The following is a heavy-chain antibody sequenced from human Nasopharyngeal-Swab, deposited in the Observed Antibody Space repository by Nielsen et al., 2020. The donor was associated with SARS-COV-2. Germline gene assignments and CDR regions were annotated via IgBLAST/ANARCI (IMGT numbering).Heavy chain of an antibody. CDR1: GYTFTSYY. CDR2: INPSGGST. V-gene: IGHV1-46*01. Sequence: ASVKVSCKASGYTFTSYYMHWVRQAPGQGLEWMGIINPSGGSTSYAQKFQGRVTMTRDTSTSTVYMELSSLRSEDTAVYYCAREEDIVVVPAAGLDYWGQGTLVTASS. CDR3: AREEDIVVVPAAGLDY. D-gene: IGHD2-2*01. J-gene: IGHJ4*02.